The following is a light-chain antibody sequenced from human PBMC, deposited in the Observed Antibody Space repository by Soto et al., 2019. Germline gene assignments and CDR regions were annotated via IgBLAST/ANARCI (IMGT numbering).Light chain of an antibody. V-gene: IGLV2-11*01. J-gene: IGLJ3*02. CDR3: CSYTSTDNLGV. CDR2: DVS. Sequence: QSVLTQPRSVSGSPGQSVTISCTGTSSDVGGYNYVSWYQQHPGKAPKLMIYDVSKRPSGVPDRFSGSKSGNTASLTISGLQAEDEADYYCCSYTSTDNLGVFGGGTKLTVL. CDR1: SSDVGGYNY.